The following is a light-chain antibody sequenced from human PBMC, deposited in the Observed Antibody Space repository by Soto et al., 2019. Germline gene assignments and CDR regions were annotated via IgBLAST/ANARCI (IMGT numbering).Light chain of an antibody. J-gene: IGKJ1*01. V-gene: IGKV3-11*01. CDR1: QSLSSY. CDR3: QQRSNWPWT. Sequence: EIFFTQSPPTPSFSPGERATPSCRASQSLSSYFAWYQQTPGQAPRLLIYDASYRATGIPARFSGSGSGANFTLTISSLEPEDSAIYYCQQRSNWPWTFGQGTKVDIK. CDR2: DAS.